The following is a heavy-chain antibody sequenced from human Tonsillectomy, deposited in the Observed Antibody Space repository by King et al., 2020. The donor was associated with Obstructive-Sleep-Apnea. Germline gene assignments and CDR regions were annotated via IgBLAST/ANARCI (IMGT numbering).Heavy chain of an antibody. V-gene: IGHV3-48*04. CDR2: ISSSSSTI. CDR1: GFTFSSYS. J-gene: IGHJ3*02. D-gene: IGHD3-10*01. CDR3: ARGYDYYGSGSYYSRDAFDI. Sequence: VQLVESGGGLVQPGGSLRLSCAASGFTFSSYSMNWVRQAPGKGLEWVSYISSSSSTIYYADSVKGRFTISRDNAKNSLYLQMNSLRAEDTAVYYCARGYDYYGSGSYYSRDAFDIWGQGTMVTVSS.